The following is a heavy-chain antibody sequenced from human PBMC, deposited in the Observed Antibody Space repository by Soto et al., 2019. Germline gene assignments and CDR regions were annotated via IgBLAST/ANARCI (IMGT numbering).Heavy chain of an antibody. Sequence: QVQLQQWGAGLLKPSATLSLTCAVYGGSVNSGNIYWSWIRQPPGKELKWIGEMSHSGGTHFNPSCGDRLTIAVDTSKNQFSLRMSSASAADTALYYCARVERGCAMTVVDAFDTGAPGTLVTVS. D-gene: IGHD2-15*01. V-gene: IGHV4-34*01. CDR3: ARVERGCAMTVVDAFDT. CDR1: GGSVNSGNIY. CDR2: MSHSGGT. J-gene: IGHJ3*02.